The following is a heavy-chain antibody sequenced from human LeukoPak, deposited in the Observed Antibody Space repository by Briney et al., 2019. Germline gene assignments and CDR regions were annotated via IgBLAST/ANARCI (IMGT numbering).Heavy chain of an antibody. CDR3: TRSEPPYPFDS. CDR1: GGSFSGYY. J-gene: IGHJ4*02. CDR2: INHSGST. V-gene: IGHV4-34*01. Sequence: SETLSLTCAVYGGSFSGYYWSWIRQPPGKGLEWIGEINHSGSTNYNPSLKSRLTISLDTSKNQFSLKLHSLTAADTAVYYCTRSEPPYPFDSWGQGTLVTVSS.